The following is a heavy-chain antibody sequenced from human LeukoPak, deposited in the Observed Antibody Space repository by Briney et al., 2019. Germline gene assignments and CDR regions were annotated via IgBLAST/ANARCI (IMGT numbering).Heavy chain of an antibody. D-gene: IGHD6-13*01. CDR2: IYYSGST. V-gene: IGHV4-31*03. CDR1: GGSISSGGYY. CDR3: ARGVRIAAAGISNFDY. Sequence: SETLSLTCTVSGGSISSGGYYWSWIRQHPGKGLEWIGYIYYSGSTYYNPSLKSRVTISVDTSKNQFSLKLSSVTAADTAVYYCARGVRIAAAGISNFDYWGQGTLVIVSS. J-gene: IGHJ4*02.